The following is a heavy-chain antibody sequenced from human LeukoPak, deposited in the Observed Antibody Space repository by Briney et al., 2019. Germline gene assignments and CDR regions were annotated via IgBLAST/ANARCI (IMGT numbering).Heavy chain of an antibody. Sequence: ASVKVSCKASGYTFTGYYMHWVRQAPGQGLQWMGWINPNGGDTNYAQKLQGRVTMTTDTSTSTAYMELRSLRSDDTAVYYCARDPGSGWGDIWGQGTVVTVSS. J-gene: IGHJ3*02. D-gene: IGHD6-19*01. CDR2: INPNGGDT. CDR1: GYTFTGYY. V-gene: IGHV1-2*02. CDR3: ARDPGSGWGDI.